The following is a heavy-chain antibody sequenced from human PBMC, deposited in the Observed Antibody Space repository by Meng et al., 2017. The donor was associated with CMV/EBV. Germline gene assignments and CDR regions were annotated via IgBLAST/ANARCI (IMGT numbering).Heavy chain of an antibody. Sequence: SLKISCAASGFTFDDYAMHWVRQAPGKGLEWVSGISWNSGSIGYADSVKGRFTISRDNAKNSLYLQMNSLGAEDTALYYCAKDLHRSTSCYNCYYYYGMDVWGQGTTVTVSS. D-gene: IGHD2-2*02. J-gene: IGHJ6*02. CDR3: AKDLHRSTSCYNCYYYYGMDV. CDR1: GFTFDDYA. V-gene: IGHV3-9*01. CDR2: ISWNSGSI.